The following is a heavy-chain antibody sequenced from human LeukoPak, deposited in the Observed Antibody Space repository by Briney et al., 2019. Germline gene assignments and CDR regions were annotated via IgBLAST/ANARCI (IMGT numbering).Heavy chain of an antibody. CDR3: AKGAYDYIEMGYFDD. Sequence: GGSLGLSCAASGFTFSNHAMRWVRQAPGKGLEWVSVIGDSGGSIYYADSVKGRFTISRDISKNRLYLQMNSLRAEDTALYYCAKGAYDYIEMGYFDDWGQGTLVTVSS. CDR2: IGDSGGSI. CDR1: GFTFSNHA. J-gene: IGHJ4*02. V-gene: IGHV3-23*01. D-gene: IGHD5-12*01.